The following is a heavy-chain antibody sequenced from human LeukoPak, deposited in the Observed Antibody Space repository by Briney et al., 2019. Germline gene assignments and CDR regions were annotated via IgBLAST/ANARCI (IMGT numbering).Heavy chain of an antibody. CDR2: IYYSGST. CDR1: GGSISSHF. V-gene: IGHV4-59*11. J-gene: IGHJ3*02. CDR3: ASARLGSGLEGAFDI. D-gene: IGHD6-25*01. Sequence: SETLSLTCTVSGGSISSHFWSWTRQPPGKGLEWIGYIYYSGSTNYNPSLKSRVTISVDASKNQFSLKLSSVTAADTAVYYCASARLGSGLEGAFDIWGQGTMVTVSS.